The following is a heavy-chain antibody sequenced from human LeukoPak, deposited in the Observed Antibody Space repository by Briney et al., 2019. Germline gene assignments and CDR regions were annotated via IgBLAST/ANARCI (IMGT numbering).Heavy chain of an antibody. D-gene: IGHD6-19*01. Sequence: SETLSLTCAVYGGSFSGYYWSWIRQPPGKGLEWIGEINHSGSANYNPSLKSRVTISVDTSKNQFSLKLSSVTAADTAVCYCARGRRQWLVVTNYFDYWGQGTLVTVSS. J-gene: IGHJ4*02. V-gene: IGHV4-34*01. CDR2: INHSGSA. CDR1: GGSFSGYY. CDR3: ARGRRQWLVVTNYFDY.